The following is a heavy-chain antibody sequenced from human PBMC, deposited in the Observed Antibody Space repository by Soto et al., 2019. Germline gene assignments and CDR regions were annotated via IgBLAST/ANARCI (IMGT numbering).Heavy chain of an antibody. Sequence: QVQLVESGGGVVQPGRSLRLSCAASGFMFSNHGMHWVRQAPGKGLEWVAVIWSDGNNRYYADSVKGRFTISRDNSKNSVCVQMNSLRAEDTAVYYCVRGDNWNDEASDYWGKGTLVTVSS. D-gene: IGHD1-1*01. CDR2: IWSDGNNR. CDR1: GFMFSNHG. J-gene: IGHJ4*02. CDR3: VRGDNWNDEASDY. V-gene: IGHV3-33*01.